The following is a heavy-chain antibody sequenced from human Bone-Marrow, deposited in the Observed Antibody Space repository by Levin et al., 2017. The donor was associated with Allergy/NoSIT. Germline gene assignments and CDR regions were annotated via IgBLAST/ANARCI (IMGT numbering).Heavy chain of an antibody. CDR1: GFTFSSYW. CDR2: IKQDGSEK. V-gene: IGHV3-7*01. J-gene: IGHJ4*02. CDR3: VLVRGGSGVFVARLPYFDY. D-gene: IGHD2-15*01. Sequence: SCAASGFTFSSYWMSWVRQAPGKGLEWVANIKQDGSEKYYVDSVKGRFTISRDNAKNSLYLQMNSLRAEDTAVYYCVLVRGGSGVFVARLPYFDYWGQGTLVTVSS.